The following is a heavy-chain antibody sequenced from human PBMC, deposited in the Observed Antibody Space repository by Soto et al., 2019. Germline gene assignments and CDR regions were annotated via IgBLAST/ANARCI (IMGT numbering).Heavy chain of an antibody. Sequence: EVQLVESGGDLVQPGGSLRLSCAASGFTFSDHYMEWVRQAPGKGLEWVGRTRNKVASYTTEYAESVRGRFTISRDDSKTSLYLQMNSLKTEDTALYYCATGTVGSMDYWGQGTLVTVSS. D-gene: IGHD4-4*01. CDR3: ATGTVGSMDY. CDR2: TRNKVASYTT. J-gene: IGHJ4*02. V-gene: IGHV3-72*01. CDR1: GFTFSDHY.